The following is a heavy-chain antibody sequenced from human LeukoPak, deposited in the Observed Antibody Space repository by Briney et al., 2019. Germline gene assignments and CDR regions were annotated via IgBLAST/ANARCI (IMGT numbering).Heavy chain of an antibody. CDR3: AKSNYDFWSGASGY. CDR2: IRYDGSNK. D-gene: IGHD3-3*01. V-gene: IGHV3-30*02. CDR1: GYTFSSYG. Sequence: GGSLRLSCAASGYTFSSYGMHWVRQAPGKGLEWVAFIRYDGSNKYYADSVKGRFTISRDNSKNTLYLQMNSLRAEDTAVYYCAKSNYDFWSGASGYWGQGTLVTVSS. J-gene: IGHJ4*02.